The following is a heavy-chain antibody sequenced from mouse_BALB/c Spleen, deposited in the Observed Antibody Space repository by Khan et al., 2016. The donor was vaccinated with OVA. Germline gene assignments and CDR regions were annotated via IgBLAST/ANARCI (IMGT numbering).Heavy chain of an antibody. CDR2: INYSGTT. V-gene: IGHV3-2*02. CDR3: VRGRAY. Sequence: EVKLEESGPGLVKPSQSLSLTCTVPGYSITSDYAWNWIRQFPGNKLEWMGYINYSGTTSKKPSLKSRISITRDTSKNQFFLQLNSVTTEDTATYYCVRGRAYWGQGTLVTVSA. CDR1: GYSITSDYA. J-gene: IGHJ3*01.